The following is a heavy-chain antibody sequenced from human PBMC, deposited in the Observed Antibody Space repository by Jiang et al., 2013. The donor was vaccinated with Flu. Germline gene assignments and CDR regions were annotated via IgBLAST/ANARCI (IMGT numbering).Heavy chain of an antibody. CDR3: ARDGGRYCSGGSCYSGWFDP. D-gene: IGHD2-15*01. CDR1: GYTFTSYA. Sequence: GAEVKKPGASVKVSCKASGYTFTSYAMHWVRQAPGQRLEWMGWINAGNGNTKYSQKFQGRVTITRDTSASTAYMELSSLRSEDTAVYYCARDGGRYCSGGSCYSGWFDPWGQGTLVTVSS. V-gene: IGHV1-3*01. CDR2: INAGNGNT. J-gene: IGHJ5*02.